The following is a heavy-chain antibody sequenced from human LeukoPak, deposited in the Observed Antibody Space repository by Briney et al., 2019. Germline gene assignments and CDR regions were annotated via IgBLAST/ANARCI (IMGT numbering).Heavy chain of an antibody. J-gene: IGHJ3*02. CDR2: IIPIFGTA. CDR1: GGTFSSYA. CDR3: ASHLLSLQQLVMGDGFDI. D-gene: IGHD6-13*01. Sequence: PVKVSCKASGGTFSSYAISWVRQAPGQGLEWMGGIIPIFGTANYAQKFQGRVTITADESTSTAYMELSSLRSDDTAVYYCASHLLSLQQLVMGDGFDIWGHGTMVTVSS. V-gene: IGHV1-69*13.